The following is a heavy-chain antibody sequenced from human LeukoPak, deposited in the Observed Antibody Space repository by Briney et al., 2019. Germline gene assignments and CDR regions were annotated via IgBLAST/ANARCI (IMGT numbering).Heavy chain of an antibody. V-gene: IGHV3-30-3*01. Sequence: GGSLRLSCAASGFTFSSYAMHWVRQAPGKGLDGVAVISYGGSNKYYADSVKGRLTISRDNSKNTLYLQMHSLKADDTAVYYCARQPRQQLVWNWFDPWGQGTLVTVSS. CDR2: ISYGGSNK. D-gene: IGHD6-13*01. CDR1: GFTFSSYA. CDR3: ARQPRQQLVWNWFDP. J-gene: IGHJ5*02.